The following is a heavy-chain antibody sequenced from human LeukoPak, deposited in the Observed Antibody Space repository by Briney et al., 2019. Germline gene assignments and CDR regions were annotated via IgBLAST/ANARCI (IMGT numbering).Heavy chain of an antibody. D-gene: IGHD4-17*01. CDR2: ISYSGGT. V-gene: IGHV4-39*01. Sequence: SGTLSLTCTVSGGSIISSNHYWGWTRQPPGTGLEWFGSISYSGGTAYNPSLRSRVTISVDTSKNQFSLKLSSVTAADTAVYYCARAHGPWTTVTTDSWFDPWGQGTLVTVSS. CDR3: ARAHGPWTTVTTDSWFDP. J-gene: IGHJ5*02. CDR1: GGSIISSNHY.